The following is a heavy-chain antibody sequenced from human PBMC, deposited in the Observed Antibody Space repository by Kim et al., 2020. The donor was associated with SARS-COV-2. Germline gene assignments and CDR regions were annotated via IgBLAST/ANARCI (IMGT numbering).Heavy chain of an antibody. D-gene: IGHD3-3*01. J-gene: IGHJ1*01. CDR1: GFTFSSYG. V-gene: IGHV3-30*18. CDR3: AKGERREWLLRLEYFQR. Sequence: GWSLRLSCAASGFTFSSYGMHWVRQAPGKGLEWVAVISYDGSNKYYADSVKGRFTISRDNSKNTLYLQMNSLRAEDTAVYYCAKGERREWLLRLEYFQRWGRGTLVTVSP. CDR2: ISYDGSNK.